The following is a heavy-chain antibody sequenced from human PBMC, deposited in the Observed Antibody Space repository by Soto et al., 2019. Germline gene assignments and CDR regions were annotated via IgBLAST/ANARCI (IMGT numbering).Heavy chain of an antibody. J-gene: IGHJ5*01. CDR2: MSPKTANT. D-gene: IGHD7-27*01. CDR3: TGGPPNWGFDS. CDR1: GYTFPGYY. Sequence: GASVKVSCKASGYTFPGYYMHWVRQAPGQGLEWMGWMSPKTANTGYAQKFQDRVTMTRSTSISTAYMELSSLTSEDTAVYYCTGGPPNWGFDSWGQGTPVTVSS. V-gene: IGHV1-8*02.